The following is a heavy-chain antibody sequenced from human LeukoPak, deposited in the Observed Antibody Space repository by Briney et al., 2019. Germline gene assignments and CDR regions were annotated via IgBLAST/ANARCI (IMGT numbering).Heavy chain of an antibody. CDR1: GFPFSSYW. CDR3: AREQWPSSGPDY. CDR2: KNNYGSST. J-gene: IGHJ4*02. D-gene: IGHD6-19*01. Sequence: GGSLRLLCAASGFPFSSYWKHCVRQARGKGLVGISRKNNYGSSTSYTDSVNGQLTISRQNANNTLYLQMNSLRAEDTAVYYCAREQWPSSGPDYWGQGTLVTVSS. V-gene: IGHV3-74*01.